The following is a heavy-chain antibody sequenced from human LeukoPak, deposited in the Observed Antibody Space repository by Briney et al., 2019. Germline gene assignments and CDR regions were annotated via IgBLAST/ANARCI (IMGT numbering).Heavy chain of an antibody. D-gene: IGHD6-13*01. Sequence: ASETLSLTCAVYGGSFSGYYWSWIRQPPGKGLEWIGEINHSGSTNYNPSLKSRVTISVDTSKNQFSLKLSSVTAADTAVYYCARVSLYNQQLAGWGQGTLVTVSS. CDR3: ARVSLYNQQLAG. CDR1: GGSFSGYY. V-gene: IGHV4-34*01. J-gene: IGHJ4*02. CDR2: INHSGST.